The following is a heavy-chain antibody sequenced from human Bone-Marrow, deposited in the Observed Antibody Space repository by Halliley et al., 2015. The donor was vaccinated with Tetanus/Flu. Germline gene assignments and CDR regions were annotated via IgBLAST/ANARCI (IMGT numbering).Heavy chain of an antibody. V-gene: IGHV3-30*18. Sequence: LISYDGSNQYYADPVKGRFTISRDNSMDTLFLQMNSLRTEDTALYYCAKDYCSGGACYYYRLDVWGQGTTVTVYS. CDR3: AKDYCSGGACYYYRLDV. CDR2: ISYDGSNQ. D-gene: IGHD2-15*01. J-gene: IGHJ6*02.